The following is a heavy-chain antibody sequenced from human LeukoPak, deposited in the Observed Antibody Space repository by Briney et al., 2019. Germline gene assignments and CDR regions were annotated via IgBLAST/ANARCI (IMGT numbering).Heavy chain of an antibody. CDR1: GGSISSYY. D-gene: IGHD2-21*02. CDR3: ARRLPGGDEGAFDI. Sequence: SETLSLTCTVSGGSISSYYWSWIRQPPGKGLEWIGYIYYSGSTNYNPSLKSRVTISVDTSKNQFSLKLSSVTAADTAVYYCARRLPGGDEGAFDIWSQGTMVTVSS. CDR2: IYYSGST. J-gene: IGHJ3*02. V-gene: IGHV4-59*08.